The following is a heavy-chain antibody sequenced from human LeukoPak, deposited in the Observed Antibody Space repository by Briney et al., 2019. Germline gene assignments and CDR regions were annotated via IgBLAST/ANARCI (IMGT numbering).Heavy chain of an antibody. D-gene: IGHD1-26*01. CDR2: ISYDGSNK. CDR1: GFSFSSYG. J-gene: IGHJ4*02. Sequence: PGGSLRLSCAASGFSFSSYGMHWVRQAPGKGLEWVAVISYDGSNKYYADSVKGRFTISRDSSKNTLYLQMNSLSAEDTAVYYCAKVQGGSYRNPFDSWGQGTLVTVSS. CDR3: AKVQGGSYRNPFDS. V-gene: IGHV3-30*18.